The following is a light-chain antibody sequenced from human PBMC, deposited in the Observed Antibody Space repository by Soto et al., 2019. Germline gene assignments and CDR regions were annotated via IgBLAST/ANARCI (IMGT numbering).Light chain of an antibody. CDR2: AAS. Sequence: AIRMTQSPSSFSASTGDRVTITCRTSQGISSYLAWYQQKPGKAPKLLIYAASTLQSGVPSRFSGSGSGTDFTLTISCLQSEDFATYYCQQRKDYPLTFGGGTKVDIK. CDR1: QGISSY. J-gene: IGKJ4*01. CDR3: QQRKDYPLT. V-gene: IGKV1-8*01.